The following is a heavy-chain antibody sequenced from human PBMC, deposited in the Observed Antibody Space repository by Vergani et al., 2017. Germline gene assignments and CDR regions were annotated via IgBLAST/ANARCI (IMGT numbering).Heavy chain of an antibody. V-gene: IGHV1-69*01. CDR2: IIPIFGTA. Sequence: QVQLVQSGAEVKKPGSSVKVSCKASGGTFSSYAISWVRQAPGQGLEWMGGIIPIFGTANYAQKFPGRVTITADEATSTAYMELSSLRSEDTAVYYCAREIGAVAGTGVKYYFDYWGQGTLVTVSS. CDR1: GGTFSSYA. CDR3: AREIGAVAGTGVKYYFDY. J-gene: IGHJ4*02. D-gene: IGHD6-19*01.